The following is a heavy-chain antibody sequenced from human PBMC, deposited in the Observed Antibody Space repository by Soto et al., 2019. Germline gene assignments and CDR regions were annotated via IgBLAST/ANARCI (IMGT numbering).Heavy chain of an antibody. V-gene: IGHV3-74*01. CDR3: VSIRFPNAY. CDR2: INTDGSSA. CDR1: GFTFSSSW. Sequence: EVQLVESGGGVVQPGGSLRLSCAASGFTFSSSWMHWVRQAPGKGLVWVSRINTDGSSATYADSVKGRFTISRDNAKNTLYLQMTSLRAEDTAFYYCVSIRFPNAYWGQGTLVTVSS. J-gene: IGHJ4*02.